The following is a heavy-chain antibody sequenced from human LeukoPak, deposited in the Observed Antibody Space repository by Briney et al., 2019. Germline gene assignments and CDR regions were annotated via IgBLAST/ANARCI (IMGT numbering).Heavy chain of an antibody. D-gene: IGHD4-23*01. V-gene: IGHV4-30-4*01. CDR2: IYYSGST. CDR1: GDSISSGDYY. Sequence: SQTLSLTCTVSGDSISSGDYYWSWIRQSPGKGLEWIGFIYYSGSTNYNPSLKSRVTISVDTSKNQFSLKLSSVTAADTAVYYCARETTVVTFDYWGQGTLVTVSS. J-gene: IGHJ4*02. CDR3: ARETTVVTFDY.